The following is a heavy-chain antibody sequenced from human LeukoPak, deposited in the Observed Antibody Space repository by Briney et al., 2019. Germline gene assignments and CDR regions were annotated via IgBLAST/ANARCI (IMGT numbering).Heavy chain of an antibody. CDR2: IYNTVDT. V-gene: IGHV4-59*12. CDR3: ARGGFYCGGDCYVDY. Sequence: PSETLSLTCTVSGDSIIGYYWSWIRQPPGKGLEWIGYIYNTVDTNYNPSLKSRVTVSIDTSKNQFSLRLSSVTAADTAVYYCARGGFYCGGDCYVDYWGQGTLVTVSS. J-gene: IGHJ4*02. D-gene: IGHD2-21*02. CDR1: GDSIIGYY.